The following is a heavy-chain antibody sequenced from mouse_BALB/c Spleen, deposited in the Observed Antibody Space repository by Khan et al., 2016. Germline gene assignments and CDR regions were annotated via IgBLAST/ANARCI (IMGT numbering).Heavy chain of an antibody. CDR2: INTNTGEP. V-gene: IGHV9-3*02. J-gene: IGHJ3*01. D-gene: IGHD1-1*01. Sequence: QIQLVQSGPELKKPGETVKISCKASGYTFTNYGMNWVKQAPGKGLKWMGWINTNTGEPTYAEEFKGRFAFSWETSASTAYLQITNLKNEDTATYFCADDYYGINWFAYWGQGTLVTVAA. CDR3: ADDYYGINWFAY. CDR1: GYTFTNYG.